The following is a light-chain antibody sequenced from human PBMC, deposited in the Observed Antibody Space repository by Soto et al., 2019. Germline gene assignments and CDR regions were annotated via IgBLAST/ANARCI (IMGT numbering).Light chain of an antibody. CDR1: QSISSW. Sequence: DIKMYQSPSTLSASVGDSVTITCRASQSISSWLAWYQQKPGKAPKLLIYDASSLESGVPSRFSGSGSGTEFTLTISSLQPDDFATYYCQQYNSYSLTFGQGTKVDIK. J-gene: IGKJ1*01. V-gene: IGKV1-5*01. CDR3: QQYNSYSLT. CDR2: DAS.